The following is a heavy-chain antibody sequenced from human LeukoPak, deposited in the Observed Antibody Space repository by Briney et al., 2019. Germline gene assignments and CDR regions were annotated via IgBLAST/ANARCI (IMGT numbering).Heavy chain of an antibody. J-gene: IGHJ3*02. CDR2: IYSSETT. Sequence: SETLSLTCTVSGGSITGYHWNWIRQPPGKGLEWIGYIYSSETTVYKPSLKSRVTISADTSKNQFSLKLASVTAADTAIYCCARRNDFDIWGQGTMVTVSS. V-gene: IGHV4-4*08. CDR1: GGSITGYH. CDR3: ARRNDFDI.